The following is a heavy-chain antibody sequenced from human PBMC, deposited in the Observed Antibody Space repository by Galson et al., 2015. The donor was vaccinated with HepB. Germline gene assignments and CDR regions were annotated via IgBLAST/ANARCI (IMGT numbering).Heavy chain of an antibody. J-gene: IGHJ4*02. D-gene: IGHD3-16*02. Sequence: SVKVSCKASGYTFTSHPINWVRQAPGQGLEWMGWINTKTGKQTYSQSFTGRFVLSLDTSDNTAYLQISSLKAEDTAVYYCARDGNVRNEDYVWGTHRYTHHFFDYWGQGSLVAVSS. CDR3: ARDGNVRNEDYVWGTHRYTHHFFDY. CDR1: GYTFTSHP. V-gene: IGHV7-4-1*02. CDR2: INTKTGKQ.